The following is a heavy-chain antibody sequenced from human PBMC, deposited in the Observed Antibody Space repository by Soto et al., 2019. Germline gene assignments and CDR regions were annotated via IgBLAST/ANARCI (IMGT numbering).Heavy chain of an antibody. J-gene: IGHJ4*01. D-gene: IGHD2-15*01. V-gene: IGHV4-30-2*01. CDR1: GGSISSGGYS. Sequence: SETLSLTCAVSGGSISSGGYSWSWIRQPPGKGLEWIGYIYHSGSTYYNPSLKSRVTISVDRSKNQFSLKLSSVTAADTAVYYCARAETSSGGDFDYWGHGTLVTVSS. CDR2: IYHSGST. CDR3: ARAETSSGGDFDY.